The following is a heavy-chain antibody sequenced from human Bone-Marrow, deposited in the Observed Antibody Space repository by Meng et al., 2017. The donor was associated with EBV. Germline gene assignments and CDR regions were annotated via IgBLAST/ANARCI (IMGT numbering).Heavy chain of an antibody. CDR1: GFTFTNYG. D-gene: IGHD3-16*01. V-gene: IGHV3-33*01. CDR2: IWYDGSNE. CDR3: ASSTPGGRPDY. J-gene: IGHJ4*02. Sequence: QGLLVVSGGGGVHPGRSLRLSCAASGFTFTNYGMHWVRQAPGKGLEWVALIWYDGSNEFYADSVKGRFTISRDNSKNTLYLQMNNLRAEDTALYYCASSTPGGRPDYWGQGTLVTVSS.